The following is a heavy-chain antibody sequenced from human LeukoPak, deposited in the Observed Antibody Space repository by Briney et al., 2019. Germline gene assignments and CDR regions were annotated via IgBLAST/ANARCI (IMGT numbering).Heavy chain of an antibody. J-gene: IGHJ6*02. V-gene: IGHV3-21*01. CDR1: GFTFSSYS. CDR3: ARVSGYCSGGSCPARMDV. CDR2: ISSSSSYI. Sequence: KAGGSLRLSCAASGFTFSSYSMNWVRQAPGKGLEWVSSISSSSSYIYYADSVKGRFTISRDNAKNSLYLQMNSLRAEDTAVYYCARVSGYCSGGSCPARMDVWGQGTTVTVSS. D-gene: IGHD2-15*01.